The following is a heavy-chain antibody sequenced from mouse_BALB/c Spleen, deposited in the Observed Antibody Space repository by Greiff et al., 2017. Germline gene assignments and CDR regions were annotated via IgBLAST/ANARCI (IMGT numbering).Heavy chain of an antibody. CDR3: ARGYGKGWYFDV. J-gene: IGHJ1*01. V-gene: IGHV3-2*02. D-gene: IGHD2-10*02. Sequence: DVKLQESGPGLVKPSQSLSLTCTVTGYSITSDYAWNWIRQFPGNKLEWMGYISYSGSTSYNPSLKSRISITRDTSKNQFFLQLNSVTTEDTATYYCARGYGKGWYFDVWGAGTTVTVSS. CDR2: ISYSGST. CDR1: GYSITSDYA.